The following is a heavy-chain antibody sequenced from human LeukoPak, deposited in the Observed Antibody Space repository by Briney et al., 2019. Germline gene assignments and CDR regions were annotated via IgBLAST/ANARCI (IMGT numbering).Heavy chain of an antibody. V-gene: IGHV3-23*01. CDR2: ISDSGGST. Sequence: PGGSLRLSCAASGFTFSSYAMSWVRQAPGKGLEWVSAISDSGGSTYDADSVKGRFTIYRDNSKNTLYLQMNGLRAEDRAVYYCAKDTSVGRYCTNGVCSPFDYWGQGTLVTVSS. J-gene: IGHJ4*02. CDR3: AKDTSVGRYCTNGVCSPFDY. CDR1: GFTFSSYA. D-gene: IGHD2-8*01.